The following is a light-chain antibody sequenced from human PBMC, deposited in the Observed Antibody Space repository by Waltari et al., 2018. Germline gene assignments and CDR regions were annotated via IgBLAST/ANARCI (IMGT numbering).Light chain of an antibody. CDR1: QSITHY. Sequence: DIQMTQSPSSMSASVGDKVPITCRASQSITHYVEWYQQKPGKAPKLLIDAATTLKTGVPSRFSGSGSGTEFTVTSSSEQSEDVATYYCQQSYKTPYTFGQGTKLEI. J-gene: IGKJ2*01. CDR3: QQSYKTPYT. V-gene: IGKV1-39*01. CDR2: AAT.